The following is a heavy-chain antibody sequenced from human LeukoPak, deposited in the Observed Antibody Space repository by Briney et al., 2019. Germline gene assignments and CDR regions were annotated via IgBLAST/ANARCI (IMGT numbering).Heavy chain of an antibody. CDR1: GFTFSSND. J-gene: IGHJ3*02. CDR3: AKDRDDYVWGSYLGAFDI. D-gene: IGHD3-16*01. V-gene: IGHV3-30*02. CDR2: IMYDGSDK. Sequence: PGGSLRLSCAASGFTFSSNDMNWVRQAPGKGLEWVAFIMYDGSDKYYADSVKGRFTISRDNLKNTLYLQMNSLRAEDTAVFYCAKDRDDYVWGSYLGAFDIWGQGTMVTVSS.